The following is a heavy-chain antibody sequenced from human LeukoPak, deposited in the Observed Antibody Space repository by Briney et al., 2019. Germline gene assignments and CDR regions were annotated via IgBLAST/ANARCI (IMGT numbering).Heavy chain of an antibody. CDR1: GGSFSGYY. CDR3: ARQIRGVIIMPPDY. CDR2: INHSGST. Sequence: SETLSLTCAAYGGSFSGYYWSWIRQPPGKGLEWIGEINHSGSTNYNPSLKSRVTISVDTSKNQFSLKLGSVTAADTAVYYCARQIRGVIIMPPDYWGQGTLVTVSS. J-gene: IGHJ4*02. V-gene: IGHV4-34*01. D-gene: IGHD3-10*01.